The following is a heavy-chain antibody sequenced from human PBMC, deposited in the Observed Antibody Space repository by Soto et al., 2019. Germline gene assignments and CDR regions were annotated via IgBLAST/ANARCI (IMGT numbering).Heavy chain of an antibody. V-gene: IGHV3-33*01. CDR1: GLTFSSYG. D-gene: IGHD3-10*01. J-gene: IGHJ4*02. CDR2: IWYDGSNK. CDR3: ARDHGYNYYGSGSYEYYFDY. Sequence: ESGGGVVQPGRSLRLSCAASGLTFSSYGMHWVRQAPGKGLEGVAVIWYDGSNKYYADSVKGRFTISRDNSKNTLYLQMNSLRAEDTAVYYCARDHGYNYYGSGSYEYYFDYWGQGTLVTVSS.